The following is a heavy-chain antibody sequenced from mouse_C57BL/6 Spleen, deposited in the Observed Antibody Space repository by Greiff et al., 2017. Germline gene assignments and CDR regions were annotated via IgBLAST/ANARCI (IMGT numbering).Heavy chain of an antibody. Sequence: VQLQQSGPGLVQPSQSLSITCTVSGFSFTSYGVHWVRQPPGKGLEWLGVIWSGGSTDYNAAFISRLSISKDNSKSQVFFKMNSLQADDTAIYYCAKNGIWDNYAMDYWGQGTSVTVSS. J-gene: IGHJ4*01. CDR2: IWSGGST. CDR3: AKNGIWDNYAMDY. CDR1: GFSFTSYG. D-gene: IGHD4-1*01. V-gene: IGHV2-4*01.